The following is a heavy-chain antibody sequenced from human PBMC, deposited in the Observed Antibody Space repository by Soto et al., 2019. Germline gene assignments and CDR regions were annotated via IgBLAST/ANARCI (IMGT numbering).Heavy chain of an antibody. J-gene: IGHJ6*02. CDR1: GGTFSSYA. CDR2: IIPIFGTA. D-gene: IGHD3-3*02. Sequence: GASVKVSCKASGGTFSSYAISWVRQAPGQGLEWMGGIIPIFGTANYAQKFQGRVTITADESTSTAYMELSSLRSEDTAVYYCARGAFLEWGVHHITPYYYYGMDVWGQGTTVTVSS. V-gene: IGHV1-69*13. CDR3: ARGAFLEWGVHHITPYYYYGMDV.